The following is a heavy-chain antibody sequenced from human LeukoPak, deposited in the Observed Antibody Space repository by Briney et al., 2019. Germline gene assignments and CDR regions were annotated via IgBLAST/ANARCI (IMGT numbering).Heavy chain of an antibody. CDR1: GFTFSSYE. CDR3: AELGITMIGGV. D-gene: IGHD3-10*02. CDR2: ISSSGSTI. J-gene: IGHJ6*04. Sequence: GGSLRLSCAASGFTFSSYEMNRVRQAPGKGLEWVSYISSSGSTIYYADSVKGRFTISRDNAKNSLYLQMNRLRAEDTAVYYCAELGITMIGGVWGKGTTVTISS. V-gene: IGHV3-48*03.